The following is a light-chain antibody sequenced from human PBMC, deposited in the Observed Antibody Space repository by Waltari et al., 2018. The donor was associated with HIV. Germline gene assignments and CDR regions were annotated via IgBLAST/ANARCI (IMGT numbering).Light chain of an antibody. Sequence: QSVLTQPPPASGPPGPRVSISCSGLSSNIGSHTVNWYQQLPGTAPKLLIYTDNQRPSGFPDRFSGSKSDTSASLAISGLQSEDETDYYCSTWDDGLDGPVFGGGTKLTVL. CDR1: SSNIGSHT. J-gene: IGLJ3*02. V-gene: IGLV1-44*01. CDR2: TDN. CDR3: STWDDGLDGPV.